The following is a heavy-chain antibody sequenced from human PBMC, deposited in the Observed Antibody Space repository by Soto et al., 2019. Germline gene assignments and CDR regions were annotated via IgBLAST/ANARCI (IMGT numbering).Heavy chain of an antibody. D-gene: IGHD2-15*01. CDR2: IRSKAYGGTT. Sequence: GGSLRLSCTASGFTFGDYAMSWFRQAPGKGLEWVGFIRSKAYGGTTEYAASVKGRFTISRDDSKSIAYLQMNSLKTEDTAVYYCTRNSREPNIVVVVAATAHFDYWGQGTLVTVSS. V-gene: IGHV3-49*03. CDR3: TRNSREPNIVVVVAATAHFDY. J-gene: IGHJ4*02. CDR1: GFTFGDYA.